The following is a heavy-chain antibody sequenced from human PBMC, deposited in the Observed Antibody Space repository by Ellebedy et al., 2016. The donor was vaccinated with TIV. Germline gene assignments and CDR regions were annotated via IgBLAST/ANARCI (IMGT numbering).Heavy chain of an antibody. J-gene: IGHJ5*02. D-gene: IGHD3-16*01. V-gene: IGHV3-23*01. CDR1: EFTVSSNY. CDR2: ITGTGGGDNT. Sequence: GESLKISCAASEFTVSSNYMSWVRQAPGKELEWVSTITGTGGGDNTYYADSVRGRFTISRDDSKNTLYLQMNSLRAEDTAVYYCAKDDDVSVRIRFDPWGQGTLVTVSS. CDR3: AKDDDVSVRIRFDP.